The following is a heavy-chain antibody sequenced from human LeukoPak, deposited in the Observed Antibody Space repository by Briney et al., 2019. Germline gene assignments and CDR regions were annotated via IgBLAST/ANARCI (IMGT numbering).Heavy chain of an antibody. CDR2: IIPIFGTA. CDR3: AREWELLEVVGAFDI. CDR1: GGTFSSYA. J-gene: IGHJ3*02. D-gene: IGHD1-26*01. V-gene: IGHV1-69*05. Sequence: ASVKVSCKASGGTFSSYAISWVRQAPGQGLEWMGGIIPIFGTANYAQKFQGRVTITTDESTSTAYMELSSLRSEDTAVYYCAREWELLEVVGAFDIWGQGTMVTVSS.